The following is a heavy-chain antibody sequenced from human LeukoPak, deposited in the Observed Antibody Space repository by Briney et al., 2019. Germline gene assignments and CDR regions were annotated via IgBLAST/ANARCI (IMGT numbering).Heavy chain of an antibody. D-gene: IGHD6-19*01. CDR2: ISGIGGIT. Sequence: GGSLRLSCAASGFTFSSYAMSWVRQAPGEGLEWVSVISGIGGITYYSDSVKGRFTISRDNSKNTLYLQMNGLRPDDTAVYYCAKDRYGSVAGTSGDYWGQGTLVTVSS. V-gene: IGHV3-23*01. CDR3: AKDRYGSVAGTSGDY. CDR1: GFTFSSYA. J-gene: IGHJ4*02.